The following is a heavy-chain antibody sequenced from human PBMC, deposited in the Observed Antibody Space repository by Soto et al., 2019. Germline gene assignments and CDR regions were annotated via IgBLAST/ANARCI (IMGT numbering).Heavy chain of an antibody. J-gene: IGHJ5*02. V-gene: IGHV4-31*03. CDR3: ARDLGGTRNNWFDP. CDR2: IYYSGST. Sequence: QVQLQESGPGLVKPSQTLSLTCTVSGGSISSGGYYWSWIRQHPGKGLEWIGYIYYSGSTYYNPSLKSRVTISVDTSKNQFSLKLSSVTAADTAAYYCARDLGGTRNNWFDPWGQGTLVTVSS. CDR1: GGSISSGGYY. D-gene: IGHD2-15*01.